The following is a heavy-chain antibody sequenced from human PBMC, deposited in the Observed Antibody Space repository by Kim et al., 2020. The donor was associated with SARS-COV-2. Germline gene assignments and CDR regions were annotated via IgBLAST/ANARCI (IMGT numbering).Heavy chain of an antibody. V-gene: IGHV3-30*04. CDR3: ARESLADWGSGSYGGMDV. CDR1: GFTFSSYA. D-gene: IGHD3-10*01. J-gene: IGHJ6*02. Sequence: GGSLRLSCAASGFTFSSYAMHWVRQAPGKGLEWVAVISYDGSNKYYADSVKGRFTISRDNSKNTLYLQMNSLRAEDTAVYYCARESLADWGSGSYGGMDVWGQGTTVTVSS. CDR2: ISYDGSNK.